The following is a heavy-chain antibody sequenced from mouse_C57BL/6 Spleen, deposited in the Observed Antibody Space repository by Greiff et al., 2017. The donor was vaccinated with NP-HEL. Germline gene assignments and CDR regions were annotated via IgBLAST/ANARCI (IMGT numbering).Heavy chain of an antibody. CDR3: ARDDGYAFDY. CDR1: GYTFTSYG. D-gene: IGHD2-3*01. CDR2: IYPRSGNT. J-gene: IGHJ2*01. Sequence: VKLVESGAELARPGASVKLSCKASGYTFTSYGISWVKQRTGQGLEWIGEIYPRSGNTYYNEKFKGKATLTADKSSSTAYMELRSLTSEDSAVYFCARDDGYAFDYWGQGTTLTVSS. V-gene: IGHV1-81*01.